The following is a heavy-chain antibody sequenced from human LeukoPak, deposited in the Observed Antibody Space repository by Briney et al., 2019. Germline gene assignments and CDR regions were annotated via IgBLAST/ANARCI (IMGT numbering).Heavy chain of an antibody. Sequence: ASVKVSCKASGYTFTGYYMRWVRQAPGQGLEWMGWINPNSGGTNCAQKFQGRATMTRDTSISTAYMELSRLRSDDTAVYYCAREDSSSPAFDYWGQGTLVTVSS. CDR1: GYTFTGYY. D-gene: IGHD6-6*01. CDR2: INPNSGGT. V-gene: IGHV1-2*02. CDR3: AREDSSSPAFDY. J-gene: IGHJ4*02.